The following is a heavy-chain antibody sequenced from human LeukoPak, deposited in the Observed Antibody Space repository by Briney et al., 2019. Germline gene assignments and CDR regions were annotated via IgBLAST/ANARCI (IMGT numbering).Heavy chain of an antibody. Sequence: SETLSLTCTVSGGSISSSSSYWGWIRQPPGKGLEWIGNIYYSGSTYYNPSLKSRLTISVDTSKNQFSLKLSSVTAADTAVYYCARSTRYFDWLLSVAFDIWGQGTMVTVS. D-gene: IGHD3-9*01. V-gene: IGHV4-39*01. CDR3: ARSTRYFDWLLSVAFDI. CDR2: IYYSGST. J-gene: IGHJ3*02. CDR1: GGSISSSSSY.